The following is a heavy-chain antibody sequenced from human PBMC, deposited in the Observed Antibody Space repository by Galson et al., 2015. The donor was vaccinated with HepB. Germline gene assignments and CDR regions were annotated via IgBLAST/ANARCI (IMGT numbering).Heavy chain of an antibody. V-gene: IGHV6-1*01. D-gene: IGHD3-22*01. Sequence: AISGDSVSSDSATWNWIRQSPSRGLEWLGRTYYRSKCHNDYALSVKSRISINADTSKNQISLQLNSVSPEDTAVYYCARVPLLFVDAVGYDAFDIWGQGTLVTVSS. CDR1: GDSVSSDSAT. CDR2: TYYRSKCHN. CDR3: ARVPLLFVDAVGYDAFDI. J-gene: IGHJ3*02.